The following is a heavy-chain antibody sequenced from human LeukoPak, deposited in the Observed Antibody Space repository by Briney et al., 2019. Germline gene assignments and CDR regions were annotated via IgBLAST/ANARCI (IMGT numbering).Heavy chain of an antibody. J-gene: IGHJ4*02. CDR1: GYIFTNYY. Sequence: GASVKVSCKASGYIFTNYYMHWVRQAPGQGLEWMGIINPSGGSTSYAQKFQGRVTTTTDSPPSTVYLELSSLRSEDTAMYYCARDRSSGWYPLDYWGQGTLVTVSS. CDR2: INPSGGST. CDR3: ARDRSSGWYPLDY. D-gene: IGHD6-13*01. V-gene: IGHV1-46*01.